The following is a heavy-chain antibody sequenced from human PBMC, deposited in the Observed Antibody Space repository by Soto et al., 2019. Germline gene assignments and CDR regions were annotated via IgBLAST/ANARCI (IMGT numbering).Heavy chain of an antibody. CDR3: ASRAYSSSCYDFNAYYI. D-gene: IGHD6-13*01. V-gene: IGHV5-51*01. CDR2: IYPGDSDT. CDR1: GYSFTSYW. Sequence: GESLKISCKGSGYSFTSYWIGWVRQMPGKGLEWMGIIYPGDSDTRYSPSFQGQVTISADKSISTAYLQWSSLKASDTAMYYCASRAYSSSCYDFNAYYIWGQGTMDPVSS. J-gene: IGHJ3*02.